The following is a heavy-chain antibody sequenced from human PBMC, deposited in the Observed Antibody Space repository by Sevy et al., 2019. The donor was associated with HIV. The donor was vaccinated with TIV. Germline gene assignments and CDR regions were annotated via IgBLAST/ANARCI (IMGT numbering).Heavy chain of an antibody. CDR3: AKGSRTHWFSDADYFDY. D-gene: IGHD3-9*01. J-gene: IGHJ4*02. Sequence: GGSLRLSCAASGFTFDAYAMHWVRQVSGKGLEWVSGISWNSGTLAYADSVRGRFTISRDNAKNSLCLQMNSLRAEDTAVYYCAKGSRTHWFSDADYFDYWGQGTLVTVSS. CDR2: ISWNSGTL. V-gene: IGHV3-9*01. CDR1: GFTFDAYA.